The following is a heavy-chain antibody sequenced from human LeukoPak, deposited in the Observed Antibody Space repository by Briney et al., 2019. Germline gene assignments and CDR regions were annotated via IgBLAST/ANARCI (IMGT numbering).Heavy chain of an antibody. CDR2: ISGSGGST. CDR1: GFTFSSYA. J-gene: IGHJ6*03. V-gene: IGHV3-23*01. D-gene: IGHD4-11*01. CDR3: ARLPDYTEGYYMDV. Sequence: PGGSLRLSCAASGFTFSSYAMSWVRQAPGKGLEWVSAISGSGGSTYYADSVKGRFTISRDNSKNTLYLQMNSLRAEDTAVYYCARLPDYTEGYYMDVWGKGTTVTVSS.